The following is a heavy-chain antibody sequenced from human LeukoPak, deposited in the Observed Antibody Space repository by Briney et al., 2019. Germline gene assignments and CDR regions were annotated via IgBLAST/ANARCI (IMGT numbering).Heavy chain of an antibody. CDR1: GGTFSSYA. CDR3: ARVSSGSYFDY. J-gene: IGHJ4*02. D-gene: IGHD3-10*01. V-gene: IGHV1-69*05. Sequence: ASVKVSCKASGGTFSSYAISWVRQAPGQGVEWMGGIIPIFGTANYAQKFQGRVTITTDESTSAAYMELSSLRAEDTAVYYCARVSSGSYFDYWGQGTLVTVSS. CDR2: IIPIFGTA.